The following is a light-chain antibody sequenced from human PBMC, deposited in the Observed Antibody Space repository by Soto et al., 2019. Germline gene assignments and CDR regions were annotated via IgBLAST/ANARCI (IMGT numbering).Light chain of an antibody. CDR1: SSDVGGYNF. CDR2: DVT. J-gene: IGLJ1*01. V-gene: IGLV2-8*01. CDR3: TSHAGSTLYV. Sequence: HSALTQPPSASGSPGQSVTISCTGTSSDVGGYNFVSWYQQHPGKAPKVMIYDVTKRPSGVPDRFSGSKSGNTASLTVSGLQAENETDYYRTSHAGSTLYVFGTGTKLTVL.